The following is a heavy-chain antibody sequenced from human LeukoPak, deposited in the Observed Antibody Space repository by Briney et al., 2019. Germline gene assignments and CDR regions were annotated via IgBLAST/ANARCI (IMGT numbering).Heavy chain of an antibody. CDR1: GFTFSSYW. CDR3: VTLTSVVSEHAFDM. D-gene: IGHD4-23*01. J-gene: IGHJ3*02. Sequence: GGSLRLSCAASGFTFSSYWMQWVRQAPGKGLMWVSRITPDGTTTNHADFVKGRFTISRDNAKNTVSLQMNSLSAEDTAVYYCVTLTSVVSEHAFDMWGQGTMVAVSP. V-gene: IGHV3-74*01. CDR2: ITPDGTTT.